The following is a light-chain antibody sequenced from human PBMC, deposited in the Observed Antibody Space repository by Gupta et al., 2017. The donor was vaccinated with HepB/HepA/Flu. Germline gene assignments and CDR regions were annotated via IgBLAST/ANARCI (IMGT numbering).Light chain of an antibody. CDR1: SSNVGRRC. J-gene: IGLJ2*01. CDR3: AAWATSLRHVV. CDR2: SNY. Sequence: QSVLTQSPSASGTPGQRVTISCSGISSNVGRRCVYWYQQFPGEAPKLLICSNYQRPSGVPDRFSGSKSGYTASLAISGLRSEDDAQYYCAAWATSLRHVVLGGGTKLTVL. V-gene: IGLV1-47*02.